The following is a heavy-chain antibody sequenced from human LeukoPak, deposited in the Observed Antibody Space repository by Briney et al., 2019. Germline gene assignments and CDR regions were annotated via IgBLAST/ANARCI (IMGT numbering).Heavy chain of an antibody. CDR2: IYSSGNT. CDR3: ARHSGLRSPFDP. CDR1: GGSISTTNYY. D-gene: IGHD3-3*01. J-gene: IGHJ5*02. V-gene: IGHV4-39*01. Sequence: SETLSLTCTVSGGSISTTNYYWGWIGQPPGRDLEWIGSIYSSGNTYYNPSLESRVTISVDTSKNQLSLKLTSATAADTSVYYCARHSGLRSPFDPWGQGTLVTVSS.